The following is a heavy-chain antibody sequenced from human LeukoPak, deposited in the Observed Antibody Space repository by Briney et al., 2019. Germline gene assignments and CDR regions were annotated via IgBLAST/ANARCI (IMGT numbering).Heavy chain of an antibody. CDR2: TSSSSSYI. Sequence: PGGSLRLSCAASGFTFSSYSMNWVRQAPGKGLEWVSSTSSSSSYIYYADSVKGRFTICRDNAKNSLYLQMNSLRAEDTAVYYCARAGRGGLGYYFDYWGQGTLVTVSS. V-gene: IGHV3-21*03. CDR1: GFTFSSYS. J-gene: IGHJ4*02. CDR3: ARAGRGGLGYYFDY. D-gene: IGHD5-12*01.